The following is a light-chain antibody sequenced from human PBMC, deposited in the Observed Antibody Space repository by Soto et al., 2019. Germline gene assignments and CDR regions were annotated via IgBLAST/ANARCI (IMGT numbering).Light chain of an antibody. Sequence: DIQMTQSPSFVSASVGDRVTITCRASQAVSTWLAWYQQKPGDAPKLLIYAASTLQSGVPSRFSGSGSGTDFTLTIRSLQPEDFATYYCQQSNSFPRTFGGGT. V-gene: IGKV1-12*01. J-gene: IGKJ4*01. CDR2: AAS. CDR3: QQSNSFPRT. CDR1: QAVSTW.